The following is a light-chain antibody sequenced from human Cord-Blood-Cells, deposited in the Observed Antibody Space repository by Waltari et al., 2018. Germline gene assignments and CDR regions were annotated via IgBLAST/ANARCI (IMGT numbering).Light chain of an antibody. CDR2: EGS. Sequence: QSALTQPASVSGSPGQSITLSCTGTSSAVGSYNLVSWYQQHTGKAPKLMSYEGSKRPSGVSNRFSGSKSGNTASLTISGLQAEDEADYYCCSYAGSSTLVFGGGTKLTVL. J-gene: IGLJ3*02. CDR1: SSAVGSYNL. CDR3: CSYAGSSTLV. V-gene: IGLV2-23*01.